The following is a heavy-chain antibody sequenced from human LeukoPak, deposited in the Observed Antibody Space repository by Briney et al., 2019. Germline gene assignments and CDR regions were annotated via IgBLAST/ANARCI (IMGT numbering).Heavy chain of an antibody. CDR3: ARRLYSMIDKVWYFDL. J-gene: IGHJ2*01. V-gene: IGHV4-59*01. D-gene: IGHD3-22*01. CDR2: IYYSGST. Sequence: SETLSLTCTVSVGSISSYYWSWIRQPPGKGLEWIGYIYYSGSTNYNPSLKSRVTISVDTSKNQFSLKLSSVTAADTAVYYCARRLYSMIDKVWYFDLWGRGTLVTVSS. CDR1: VGSISSYY.